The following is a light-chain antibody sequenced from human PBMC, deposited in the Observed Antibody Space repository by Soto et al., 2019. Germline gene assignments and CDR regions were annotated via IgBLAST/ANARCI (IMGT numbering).Light chain of an antibody. CDR1: QDITNY. CDR3: QPYDNLPRT. Sequence: DIQMTQSPSSLSASVGDRVTITCQASQDITNYLNWYQQKPGKAPKLLIYDASNLETGVPSRFIGSGSGRDFTFTISSLQPEDIATDYCQPYDNLPRTFGQGTKLEIK. J-gene: IGKJ2*01. CDR2: DAS. V-gene: IGKV1-33*01.